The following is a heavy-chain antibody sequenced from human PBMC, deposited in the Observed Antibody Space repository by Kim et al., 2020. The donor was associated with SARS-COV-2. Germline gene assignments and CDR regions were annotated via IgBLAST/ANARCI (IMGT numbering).Heavy chain of an antibody. CDR1: GYTFTSYG. V-gene: IGHV1-18*04. D-gene: IGHD6-19*01. CDR3: ARARLSSGWYGRDYYYGMDG. CDR2: ISAYNGNT. Sequence: ASVKVSCKASGYTFTSYGISWVRQAPGQGLEWMGWISAYNGNTNYAQKLQGRVTMTTDTSTSTAYMELRSLRSDDTAVYYCARARLSSGWYGRDYYYGMDGWGQGTTVTVSS. J-gene: IGHJ6*02.